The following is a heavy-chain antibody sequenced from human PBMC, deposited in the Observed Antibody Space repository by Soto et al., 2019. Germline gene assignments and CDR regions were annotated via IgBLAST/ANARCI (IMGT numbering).Heavy chain of an antibody. J-gene: IGHJ6*02. Sequence: PVGSLRLSCSASGFTFSSYAMHWVRQAPGKGLEYVSAISSNGGSTYYADSVKGRFTISRDNSKNTLYLQMSSLRAEDTAVYYCVKSTIVVVPAARGSYYYYGMDVWGQGTTVTVS. CDR1: GFTFSSYA. D-gene: IGHD2-2*01. CDR2: ISSNGGST. V-gene: IGHV3-64D*06. CDR3: VKSTIVVVPAARGSYYYYGMDV.